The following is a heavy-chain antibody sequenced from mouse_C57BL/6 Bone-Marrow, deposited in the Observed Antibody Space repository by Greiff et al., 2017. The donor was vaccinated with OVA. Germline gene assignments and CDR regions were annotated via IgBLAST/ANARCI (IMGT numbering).Heavy chain of an antibody. CDR2: IHPNSGST. J-gene: IGHJ1*03. V-gene: IGHV1-64*01. D-gene: IGHD1-1*01. Sequence: QVQLQQPGAELVKPGASVKLSCKASGYTFTSYWMHWVKQRPGQGLEWIGMIHPNSGSTNYNEKFKSKATLTVDKSSSTAYMQLSSLTSEDSAVYYGARKDLYYYGSSYWYFDVWGTGTTVTVSS. CDR3: ARKDLYYYGSSYWYFDV. CDR1: GYTFTSYW.